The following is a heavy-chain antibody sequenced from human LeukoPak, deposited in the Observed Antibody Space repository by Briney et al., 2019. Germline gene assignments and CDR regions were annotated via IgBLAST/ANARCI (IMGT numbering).Heavy chain of an antibody. D-gene: IGHD5-12*01. CDR1: GFTFSSYS. J-gene: IGHJ4*02. CDR2: ISSSTSDI. Sequence: GGSLRLSCAASGFTFSSYSMNWVRQAPGKGPEWVSFISSSTSDIYYADSVKGRFTISRDNAKNSLYLQMNSLRAEDTAVYYCARDAREYSGYDYCWGQGTLVTVSS. CDR3: ARDAREYSGYDYC. V-gene: IGHV3-21*01.